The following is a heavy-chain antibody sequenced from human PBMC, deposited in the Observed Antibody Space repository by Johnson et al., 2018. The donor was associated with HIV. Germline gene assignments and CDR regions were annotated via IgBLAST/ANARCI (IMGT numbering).Heavy chain of an antibody. V-gene: IGHV3-30*18. D-gene: IGHD2-8*02. J-gene: IGHJ3*02. CDR1: GLILSGYG. CDR3: AKEGSDCTGGVCSSLSFDI. Sequence: QVKLVESGGDVVQPGTSLRLSCEASGLILSGYGLHWVRQAPGKGLEWVAVISYDGSNKYYADSVKGRFTISRDNYKNTLYLQMNSLRADDAAVYYCAKEGSDCTGGVCSSLSFDIWGQGTMVTVSS. CDR2: ISYDGSNK.